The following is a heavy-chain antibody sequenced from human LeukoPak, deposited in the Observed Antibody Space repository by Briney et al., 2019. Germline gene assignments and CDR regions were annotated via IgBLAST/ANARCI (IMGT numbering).Heavy chain of an antibody. V-gene: IGHV1-8*01. Sequence: ASVKVSCKASGYTFTNYDINWVRQATGQGLEWMGWMNPNSGNTGYAQKFQGRVTMTRNTSISTAYMDLSSLRSEDTAVYYCARCVWVRGVFRDYYYMDVWGKGTTVTISS. CDR3: ARCVWVRGVFRDYYYMDV. J-gene: IGHJ6*03. CDR2: MNPNSGNT. CDR1: GYTFTNYD. D-gene: IGHD3-10*01.